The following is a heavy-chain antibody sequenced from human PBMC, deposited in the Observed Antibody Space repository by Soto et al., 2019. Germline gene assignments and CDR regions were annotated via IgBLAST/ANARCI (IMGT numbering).Heavy chain of an antibody. J-gene: IGHJ6*02. CDR2: ISYDGSNK. CDR3: AKDRTTVTTPNGMDV. D-gene: IGHD4-17*01. Sequence: QVQLVESGGGVVQPGRSLRLSCAASGFTFSSYGMHWVRQAPGKGLEWVAVISYDGSNKYYADSVKGRFTISRDNSKNTLYLQMNSLRAEDTAVYYCAKDRTTVTTPNGMDVWGQGTTVTVSS. V-gene: IGHV3-30*18. CDR1: GFTFSSYG.